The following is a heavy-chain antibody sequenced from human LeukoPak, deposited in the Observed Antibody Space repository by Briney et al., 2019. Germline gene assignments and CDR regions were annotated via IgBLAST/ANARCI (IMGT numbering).Heavy chain of an antibody. Sequence: SETLSLTCAVHGGSFSGYYWSWIRQPPRKRLEWIGEINHSGSTNYNPPLKSRVTISVDTSKNQFSLKLSSVTAADTAVYYCASNVVPAAIPAYGMDVWGQGTTVTVSS. D-gene: IGHD2-2*01. CDR3: ASNVVPAAIPAYGMDV. CDR1: GGSFSGYY. J-gene: IGHJ6*02. CDR2: INHSGST. V-gene: IGHV4-34*01.